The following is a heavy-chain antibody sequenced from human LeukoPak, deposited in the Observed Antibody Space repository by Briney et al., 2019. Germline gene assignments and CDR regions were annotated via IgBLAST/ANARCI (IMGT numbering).Heavy chain of an antibody. CDR3: ARSGIAAAGTSGAFDY. J-gene: IGHJ4*02. V-gene: IGHV3-33*08. D-gene: IGHD6-13*01. CDR1: GFAFRSYG. Sequence: PGGSLRLSCAASGFAFRSYGMTWVRQAPGKGLEWVAVIWYDGSNKYYADSVKGRFTISRDNSKNTLYLQMNSLRAEDTAVYYCARSGIAAAGTSGAFDYWGQGTLVTVSS. CDR2: IWYDGSNK.